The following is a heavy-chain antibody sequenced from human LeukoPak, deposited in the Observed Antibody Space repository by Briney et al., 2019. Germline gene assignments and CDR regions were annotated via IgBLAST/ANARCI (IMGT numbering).Heavy chain of an antibody. CDR2: INPNSGGT. CDR3: ARGQAGYSSGWYRNWFDP. CDR1: GYTFTGYY. J-gene: IGHJ5*02. V-gene: IGHV1-2*02. D-gene: IGHD6-19*01. Sequence: GASVKVSCKASGYTFTGYYMHWARQAPGQGLEWMGWINPNSGGTNYAQKFQGRVTMTRDTSISTAYMELSRLRSDDTAVYYCARGQAGYSSGWYRNWFDPWGQGTLVTVSS.